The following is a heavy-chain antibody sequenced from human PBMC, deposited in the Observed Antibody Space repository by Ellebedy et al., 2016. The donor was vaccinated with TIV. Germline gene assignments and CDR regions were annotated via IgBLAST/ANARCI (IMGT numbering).Heavy chain of an antibody. CDR3: VRTVAGTRFDAFDI. J-gene: IGHJ3*02. CDR2: VSHSGST. CDR1: GESLSNSY. Sequence: SETLSLXCGVSGESLSNSYWSWIRRPPGKGLEWIGEVSHSGSTNYNPSLKSRVAISIDTSNNQFSLKLNSVTAADTAVYYCVRTVAGTRFDAFDIWGQGTMVTVSS. D-gene: IGHD6-19*01. V-gene: IGHV4-34*01.